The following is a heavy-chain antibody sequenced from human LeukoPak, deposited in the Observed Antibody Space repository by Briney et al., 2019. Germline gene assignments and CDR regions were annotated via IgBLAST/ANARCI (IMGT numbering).Heavy chain of an antibody. CDR1: GYTLTELS. CDR2: FDPEDGET. J-gene: IGHJ4*02. D-gene: IGHD2-2*01. V-gene: IGHV1-24*01. Sequence: ASVKVSCKVSGYTLTELSMHWVRQAPGKGLEWMGGFDPEDGETIYAQKFQGRVTMTEDTSTDTAYMELSSLRSEDTAVYYCAIYPLGYRSSTSCYAPDYWGQGTLVTVSS. CDR3: AIYPLGYRSSTSCYAPDY.